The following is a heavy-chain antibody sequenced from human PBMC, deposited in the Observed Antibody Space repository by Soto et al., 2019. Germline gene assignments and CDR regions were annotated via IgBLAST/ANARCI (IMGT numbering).Heavy chain of an antibody. Sequence: SQTLSLTCAISGDSVSSNSAAWNWIRQSPSRGLEWLGRTYYRSKWYNDYAVSVKSRITINPDTSKNQFSLQLNSVTPEDTAVYYCARFVVPAASGGYYYYGMDVWGQGTTVTVSS. D-gene: IGHD2-2*01. J-gene: IGHJ6*02. CDR2: TYYRSKWYN. CDR1: GDSVSSNSAA. V-gene: IGHV6-1*01. CDR3: ARFVVPAASGGYYYYGMDV.